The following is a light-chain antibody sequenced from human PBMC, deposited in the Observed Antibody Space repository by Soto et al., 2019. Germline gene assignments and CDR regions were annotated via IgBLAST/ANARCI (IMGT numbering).Light chain of an antibody. CDR2: DAS. CDR3: QQYNFWPPLT. V-gene: IGKV3-15*01. Sequence: EIXMXXXXXTLSVSPGERATLSCRASQSVNSNLAWYRQKPGQAPRLLISDASTRATGVPARFSGSGSGTEFTLPISSLQSEDSGIYYCQQYNFWPPLTFGGGTKVEIK. CDR1: QSVNSN. J-gene: IGKJ4*01.